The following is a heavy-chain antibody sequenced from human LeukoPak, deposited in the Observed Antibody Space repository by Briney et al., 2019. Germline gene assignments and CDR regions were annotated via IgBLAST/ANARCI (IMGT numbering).Heavy chain of an antibody. V-gene: IGHV3-33*01. J-gene: IGHJ4*02. D-gene: IGHD3-10*01. CDR3: ATDQMYYYGSRSYSPFNH. CDR2: IWYDGNKK. Sequence: GGSLSLSCAASGLTFSTYGMQWVRQAPGKGLEWVALIWYDGNKKYYADSVKGRFTISRDNSKNTLYLQMNSLRAEDTAVYYCATDQMYYYGSRSYSPFNHWGQGTLVTVSS. CDR1: GLTFSTYG.